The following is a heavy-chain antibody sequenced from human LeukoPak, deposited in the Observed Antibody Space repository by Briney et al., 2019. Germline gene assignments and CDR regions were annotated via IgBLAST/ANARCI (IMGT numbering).Heavy chain of an antibody. J-gene: IGHJ4*02. Sequence: PSETLSLTCTVSGGSISSSSYYWGWIRQPPGKGLEWIGSIHYSGSTYYNPPLKSRVTISVDTSKNQFSLKLSSVTAADTAVYYCARPSPFSSSSGYYFDYWGQGTLVTVSS. CDR1: GGSISSSSYY. D-gene: IGHD6-6*01. CDR3: ARPSPFSSSSGYYFDY. CDR2: IHYSGST. V-gene: IGHV4-39*01.